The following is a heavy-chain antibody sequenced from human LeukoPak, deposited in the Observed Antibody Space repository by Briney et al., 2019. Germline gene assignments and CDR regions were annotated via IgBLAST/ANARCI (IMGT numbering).Heavy chain of an antibody. Sequence: GGSLRLSCAASGFTFSSYAMNWVRQAPGKGLEWVSSISSSSYIYYADSVKGRFTISRDNAKNSLYLQMNSLRAEDTAVYYCARDSLPEYQQLLAAFDIWGQGTMVTVSS. D-gene: IGHD2-2*01. V-gene: IGHV3-21*01. CDR3: ARDSLPEYQQLLAAFDI. CDR2: ISSSSYI. CDR1: GFTFSSYA. J-gene: IGHJ3*02.